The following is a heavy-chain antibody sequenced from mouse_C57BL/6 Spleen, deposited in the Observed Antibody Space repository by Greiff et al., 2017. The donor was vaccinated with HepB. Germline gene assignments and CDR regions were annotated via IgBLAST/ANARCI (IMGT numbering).Heavy chain of an antibody. CDR1: GFNIKDYY. V-gene: IGHV14-1*01. CDR2: IDPEDGDT. Sequence: VQLQQSGAELVRPGASVKLSCTASGFNIKDYYMHWVKQRPEQGLEWIGRIDPEDGDTEYAPKFQGKATMTADTSSNTAYLQLSSLTSEDPAVYYCTLITTVVATRYFDVWGTGTTVTVSS. D-gene: IGHD1-1*01. J-gene: IGHJ1*03. CDR3: TLITTVVATRYFDV.